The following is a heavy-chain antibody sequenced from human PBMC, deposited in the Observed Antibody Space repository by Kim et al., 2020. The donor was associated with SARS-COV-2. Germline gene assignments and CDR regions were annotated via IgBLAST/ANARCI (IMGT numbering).Heavy chain of an antibody. CDR3: ARAEPTNYYDSSGYYNFDY. Sequence: GRVTITADESTSTAYMELSSLRSEDTAVYYCARAEPTNYYDSSGYYNFDYWGQGTLVTVSS. J-gene: IGHJ4*02. V-gene: IGHV1-69*01. D-gene: IGHD3-22*01.